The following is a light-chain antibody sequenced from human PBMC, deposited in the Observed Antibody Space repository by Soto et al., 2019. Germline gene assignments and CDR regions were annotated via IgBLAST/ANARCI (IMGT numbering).Light chain of an antibody. CDR2: GAS. V-gene: IGKV3-15*01. J-gene: IGKJ1*01. Sequence: ETVMTQSPATLSVSPGERATLSCRASQSVNSNLAWYQQKLGQAPRVLIYGASTRATDMPGRFSGRGSGTDFTLTISRLETEDFAVYYCQQYNNWPRTFGQGTKVDIK. CDR3: QQYNNWPRT. CDR1: QSVNSN.